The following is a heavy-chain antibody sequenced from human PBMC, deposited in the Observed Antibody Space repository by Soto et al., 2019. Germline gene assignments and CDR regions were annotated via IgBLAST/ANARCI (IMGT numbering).Heavy chain of an antibody. CDR2: IRFDGSNE. CDR3: ARDGIGGTVFRGYLDY. D-gene: IGHD1-7*01. J-gene: IGHJ4*02. Sequence: QEQLVESGGGVVQPGTSLRLSCAVPGGIFHGYGMHWVRQAPGKGLEWVAIIRFDGSNEEYADSVKGRFIISRDNSKNSVYLQMNALAAADTAVYYGARDGIGGTVFRGYLDYWGRGTVVTVSS. V-gene: IGHV3-33*01. CDR1: GGIFHGYG.